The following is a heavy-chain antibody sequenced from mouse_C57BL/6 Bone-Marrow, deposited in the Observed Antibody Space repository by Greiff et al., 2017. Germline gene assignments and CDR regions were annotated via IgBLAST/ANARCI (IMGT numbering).Heavy chain of an antibody. V-gene: IGHV8-8*01. Sequence: QVTLKVCGPGILQPSQTLSLTCSFSGFSLSTFGMGVGWIRQPSGKGLEWLAHIWWDDDKYYNPALKSRLTISKVTHKNQVFLKIANVNTADTATYYCARIAPITTVVDWYFDVWGTGTTVTVSS. CDR3: ARIAPITTVVDWYFDV. J-gene: IGHJ1*03. CDR1: GFSLSTFGMG. CDR2: IWWDDDK. D-gene: IGHD1-1*01.